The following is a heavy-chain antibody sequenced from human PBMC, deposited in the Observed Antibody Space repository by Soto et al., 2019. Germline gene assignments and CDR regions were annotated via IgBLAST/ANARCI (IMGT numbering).Heavy chain of an antibody. CDR1: GGSISSYY. J-gene: IGHJ4*02. Sequence: QVQLQESGPGLVKPSETLSLTCTVSGGSISSYYWSWIRQPPGKGLEWIGYIYYRGSTNYNPSLKRRVTISVDTSKNQFSLKLSSVTAADTAVYYCARERGTVGDFDYWGQGTLVTVSS. D-gene: IGHD3-16*01. V-gene: IGHV4-59*01. CDR2: IYYRGST. CDR3: ARERGTVGDFDY.